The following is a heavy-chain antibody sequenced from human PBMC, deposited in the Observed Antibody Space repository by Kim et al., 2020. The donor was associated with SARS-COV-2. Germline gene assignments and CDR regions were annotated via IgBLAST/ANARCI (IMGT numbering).Heavy chain of an antibody. J-gene: IGHJ6*02. Sequence: GGSLRLSCAASGFTFSSYWMSWVRQAPGKGLEWVANIKQDGSEKYYVDSVKGRFTISRDNAKNSLYLQMNSLRAEDTAVYYCARDLRYSSSWKHYGMDVWGQGTTVTVSS. CDR3: ARDLRYSSSWKHYGMDV. V-gene: IGHV3-7*01. D-gene: IGHD6-13*01. CDR2: IKQDGSEK. CDR1: GFTFSSYW.